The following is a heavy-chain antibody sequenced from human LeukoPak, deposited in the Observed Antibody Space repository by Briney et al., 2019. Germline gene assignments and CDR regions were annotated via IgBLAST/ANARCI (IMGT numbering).Heavy chain of an antibody. D-gene: IGHD2-15*01. Sequence: GGSLRLSCAASGFTFSSYEMNWVRQAPGKGLEWVSYISSSSSTIYYADSVKGRFTISRDNAKNSLYLQMNSLRAEDTAVYYCARDFRYCSGGSCFYQDAFDIWGQGTMVTVSS. V-gene: IGHV3-48*01. J-gene: IGHJ3*02. CDR3: ARDFRYCSGGSCFYQDAFDI. CDR2: ISSSSSTI. CDR1: GFTFSSYE.